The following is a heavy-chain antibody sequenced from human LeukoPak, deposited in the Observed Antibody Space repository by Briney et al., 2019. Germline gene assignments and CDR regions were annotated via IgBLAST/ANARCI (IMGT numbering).Heavy chain of an antibody. CDR3: AKAEYYYDSSGTFDY. V-gene: IGHV3-23*01. Sequence: GGSLRLSCAASGFTFSNYAMSWVRQAPGKGLEWVSAISGSGGSTYYADSVKGRFTISRDNSKNTLYLQMNSLRAEDTVVYYCAKAEYYYDSSGTFDYWGQGTLVTVSS. CDR2: ISGSGGST. D-gene: IGHD3-22*01. J-gene: IGHJ4*02. CDR1: GFTFSNYA.